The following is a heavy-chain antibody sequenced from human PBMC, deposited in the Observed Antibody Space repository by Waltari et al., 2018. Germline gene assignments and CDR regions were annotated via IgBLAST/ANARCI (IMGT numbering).Heavy chain of an antibody. CDR1: GFTFSSYS. CDR2: ISSSSSYI. D-gene: IGHD2-15*01. CDR3: ARDLTYCSGGSCYNY. J-gene: IGHJ4*02. Sequence: EVQLVESGGGLVQPGGSLRLSCAASGFTFSSYSMNWVRQAPGKGLEWVSSISSSSSYIYYADSVKGRFTISRDNAKNSLYLQMNSLRAEDTAVYYCARDLTYCSGGSCYNYWGQGTLVTVSS. V-gene: IGHV3-21*03.